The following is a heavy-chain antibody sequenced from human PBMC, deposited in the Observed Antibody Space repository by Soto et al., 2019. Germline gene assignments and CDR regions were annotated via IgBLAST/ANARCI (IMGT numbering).Heavy chain of an antibody. CDR3: TTDPAAAKQLWSWFDP. V-gene: IGHV3-15*01. D-gene: IGHD6-13*01. CDR1: GFTFSNAW. Sequence: PGGSLRLSCAASGFTFSNAWMSWVRQAPGKGVEWVGRIKSKTDGGTTDYAAPVKGRFTISRDDSKNTLYLQMNSLKTEDTAVYYCTTDPAAAKQLWSWFDPWGQGTLVTVSS. J-gene: IGHJ5*02. CDR2: IKSKTDGGTT.